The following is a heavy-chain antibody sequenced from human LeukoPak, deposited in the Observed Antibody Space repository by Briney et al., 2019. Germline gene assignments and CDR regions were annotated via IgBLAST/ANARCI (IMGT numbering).Heavy chain of an antibody. CDR2: IRYDGSNK. V-gene: IGHV3-30*02. CDR3: ARSYGSGRILGY. Sequence: GGSLRLSCAASGFTFSSYGMHWVRQAPGKGLEWVAFIRYDGSNKYYADSVKGRFIISRDNSKNTLYLQMNSLRAEDTAVYYCARSYGSGRILGYWGQGTLVTVSS. D-gene: IGHD3-10*01. CDR1: GFTFSSYG. J-gene: IGHJ4*02.